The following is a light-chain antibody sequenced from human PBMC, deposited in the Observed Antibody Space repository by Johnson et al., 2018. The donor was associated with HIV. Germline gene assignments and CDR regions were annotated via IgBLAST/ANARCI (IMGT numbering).Light chain of an antibody. J-gene: IGLJ1*01. CDR2: DNN. CDR3: GTWDSSLSAHV. V-gene: IGLV1-51*01. CDR1: SSNIGNNY. Sequence: QSVLTQPPSVSAAPGQKVTISCSGSSSNIGNNYVSWYQQLPGTAPKLLIYDNNKRPSGIPDRFSGSTSGTSATLAITGLQTGDEADYYCGTWDSSLSAHVFGTGTKVTVL.